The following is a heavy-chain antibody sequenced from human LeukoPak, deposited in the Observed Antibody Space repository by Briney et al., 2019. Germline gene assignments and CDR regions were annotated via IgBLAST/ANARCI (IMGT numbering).Heavy chain of an antibody. J-gene: IGHJ4*02. CDR1: GFTFSSYA. CDR3: ARDSSGEATFDY. CDR2: IYYSGST. Sequence: GSLRLSCAASGFTFSSYAMSWVRQAPGKGLEWIGYIYYSGSTNYNPSLKSRVTISVDTSKNQFSLKLSSVTAADTAVYYCARDSSGEATFDYWGQGTLVTVSS. V-gene: IGHV4-59*01. D-gene: IGHD1-26*01.